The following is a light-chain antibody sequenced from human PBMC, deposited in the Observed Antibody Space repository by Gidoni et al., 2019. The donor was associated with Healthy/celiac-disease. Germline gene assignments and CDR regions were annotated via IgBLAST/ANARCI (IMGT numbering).Light chain of an antibody. J-gene: IGKJ4*01. Sequence: EIVLTQSPGTLSLSPGERATLSCRASQSVSSSYLAWYQQKPGQAPRLLIYGASSRATCIPDRFSGSGSGTDFTLTISRLEPEDFAVYYCQQYGSSPGLTFGGXTKVEIK. V-gene: IGKV3-20*01. CDR1: QSVSSSY. CDR2: GAS. CDR3: QQYGSSPGLT.